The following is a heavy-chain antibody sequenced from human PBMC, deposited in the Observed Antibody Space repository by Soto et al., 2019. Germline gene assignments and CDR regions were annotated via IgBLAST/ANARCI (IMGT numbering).Heavy chain of an antibody. D-gene: IGHD3-16*01. Sequence: EVQLLESGGDVVRPGGSLRLSCAASGFTFSSYAMGWVRQAPGKGLEGVAGVSRAGTYTFYADPVRGRFSISRDNSRDTVDLYMNALRGDDTAVYFCVKYTVTEDLGESWGQGTLVSVSS. V-gene: IGHV3-23*01. CDR3: VKYTVTEDLGES. CDR1: GFTFSSYA. J-gene: IGHJ5*02. CDR2: VSRAGTYT.